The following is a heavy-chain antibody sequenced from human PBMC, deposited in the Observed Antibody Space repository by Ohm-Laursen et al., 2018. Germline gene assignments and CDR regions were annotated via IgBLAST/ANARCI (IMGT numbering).Heavy chain of an antibody. V-gene: IGHV3-23*01. J-gene: IGHJ6*02. Sequence: SLRLSCAASGFTFSSYAMSWVRQTPGKSLECISTISGSGASSHYADSVKGRFTISRDNAKNSLFLQMNSLRAEDTAVYYCARSNGMDVWGQGTTVTVSS. CDR2: ISGSGASS. CDR3: ARSNGMDV. CDR1: GFTFSSYA.